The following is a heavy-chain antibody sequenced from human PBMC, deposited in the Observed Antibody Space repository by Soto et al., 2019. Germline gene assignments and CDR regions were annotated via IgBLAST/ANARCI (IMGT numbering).Heavy chain of an antibody. J-gene: IGHJ5*02. D-gene: IGHD6-19*01. V-gene: IGHV1-18*01. CDR1: GYIFTSYG. Sequence: QVQLVQSGTEVKGPGASVRVSCQASGYIFTSYGIGWVRQAPGQGLEWMGRISTYNGNTNYAQKFQGRVTMTTDTATSTAYMEVRSLRSDDTAVYYCAKDNGQWLVSTWGQGTLVTVS. CDR3: AKDNGQWLVST. CDR2: ISTYNGNT.